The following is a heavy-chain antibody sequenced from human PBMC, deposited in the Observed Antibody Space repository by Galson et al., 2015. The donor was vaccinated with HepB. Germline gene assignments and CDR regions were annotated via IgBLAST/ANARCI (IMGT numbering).Heavy chain of an antibody. CDR1: GYSFTNYW. J-gene: IGHJ3*02. CDR3: ARPTMVQGVMDAFDI. CDR2: IYPGDSDT. Sequence: QSGAEVKKPGESLRISCKGSGYSFTNYWIGWVRQMPGKGLEWMGIIYPGDSDTRYSPSFQGQVTISADKSISTAYLQWSSLKASDTAMYYCARPTMVQGVMDAFDIWGQGTMVTVSS. D-gene: IGHD3-10*01. V-gene: IGHV5-51*01.